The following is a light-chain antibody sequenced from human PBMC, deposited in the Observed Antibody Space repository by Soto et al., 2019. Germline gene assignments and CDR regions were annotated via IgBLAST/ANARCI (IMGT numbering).Light chain of an antibody. CDR3: QQYNSYPWT. Sequence: DIQMTQSPSTLSASVGDRVTITCRASQSISSWLAWYQQKPGKAPKLLIYDASSLESGVPSRFSGSGSGTEFTLTISSLQPDDLATYYCQQYNSYPWTGGQGTKV. J-gene: IGKJ1*01. V-gene: IGKV1-5*01. CDR2: DAS. CDR1: QSISSW.